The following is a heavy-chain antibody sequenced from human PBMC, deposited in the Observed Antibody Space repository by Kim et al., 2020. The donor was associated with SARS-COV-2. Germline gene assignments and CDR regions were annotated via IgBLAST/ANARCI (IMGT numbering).Heavy chain of an antibody. V-gene: IGHV4-59*01. CDR3: ASDRRFDP. Sequence: SETLSLTCTVSGASISSSYWSWIRQPPGKGLEWIGYISYTGTTNYNPSLKSRVTISLDTSKTQFSLKLSSVTAADTAVYYCASDRRFDPWGQGTLVTVSS. J-gene: IGHJ5*02. CDR1: GASISSSY. CDR2: ISYTGTT.